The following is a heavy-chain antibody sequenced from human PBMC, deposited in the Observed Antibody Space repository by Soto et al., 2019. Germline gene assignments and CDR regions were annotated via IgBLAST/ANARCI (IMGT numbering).Heavy chain of an antibody. CDR1: GFTFSNAW. Sequence: PGGSLRLSCAASGFTFSNAWMSWVRQAPGKGLEWVGRIKSKTDGGTTDYAAPVKGRFTISRDDSKNTLYLQMNSLKTEDTAVYYCTTGFRYDFWSGYYQPYYYYGMDVWGQGTTVTV. V-gene: IGHV3-15*01. CDR3: TTGFRYDFWSGYYQPYYYYGMDV. J-gene: IGHJ6*02. D-gene: IGHD3-3*01. CDR2: IKSKTDGGTT.